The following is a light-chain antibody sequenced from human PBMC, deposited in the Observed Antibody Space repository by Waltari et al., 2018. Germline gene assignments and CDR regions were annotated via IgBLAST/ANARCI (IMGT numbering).Light chain of an antibody. CDR2: WAS. Sequence: DIVMTKSPDSLAVSLGERATINRKSSQSVLHSSNNKNYLAWYQQKPGQPPNLLIYWASTRESGVPDRFSGSGSGTDFTLTISSLQAEDVAVYYCQQYFSAPWTFGQGTKVEIK. CDR3: QQYFSAPWT. J-gene: IGKJ1*01. V-gene: IGKV4-1*01. CDR1: QSVLHSSNNKNY.